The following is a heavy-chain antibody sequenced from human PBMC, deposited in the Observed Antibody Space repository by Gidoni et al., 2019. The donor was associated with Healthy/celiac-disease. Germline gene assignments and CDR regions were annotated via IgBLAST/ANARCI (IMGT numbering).Heavy chain of an antibody. J-gene: IGHJ5*02. CDR3: AKDADIVVVPADINWFDP. CDR2: ISGSGGST. CDR1: AFTFSSYA. Sequence: EVQLLASGGGLVQPGGSLRLSCAASAFTFSSYALSWVRQAPGHGLEWVSAISGSGGSTYYADSVTCRFTISRDNSKNTLYLQMNSLRAEDTAVYYCAKDADIVVVPADINWFDPWGQGTLVTVSS. D-gene: IGHD2-2*01. V-gene: IGHV3-23*01.